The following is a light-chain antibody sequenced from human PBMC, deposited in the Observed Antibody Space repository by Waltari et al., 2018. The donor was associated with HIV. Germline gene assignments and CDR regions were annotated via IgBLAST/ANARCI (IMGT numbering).Light chain of an antibody. J-gene: IGLJ2*01. CDR1: SNNIGGYNL. CDR3: CSYAGADTPVV. V-gene: IGLV2-23*02. Sequence: QSALIQLASFYGSTGESIILSCTGDSNNIGGYNLVSWYQQHPGRAPKLIIYGVNTRPSDGSSRFSGSKSGNTAALTISGLQAEDEAVYFCCSYAGADTPVVFGGGTKLTVL. CDR2: GVN.